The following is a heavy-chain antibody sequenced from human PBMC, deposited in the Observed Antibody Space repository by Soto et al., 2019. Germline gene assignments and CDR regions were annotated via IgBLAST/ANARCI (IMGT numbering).Heavy chain of an antibody. Sequence: GASVKVSCKASGYTFTSYAMHWVRQAPGQRLEWMGWINAGNGNTKYSQKFQGRVTITRDTSASTAYMELSSLRSEDTAVYYCASFQGGGSGIGAYYYGMDVWGQGTTVTVSS. CDR3: ASFQGGGSGIGAYYYGMDV. J-gene: IGHJ6*02. CDR1: GYTFTSYA. V-gene: IGHV1-3*01. CDR2: INAGNGNT. D-gene: IGHD3-10*01.